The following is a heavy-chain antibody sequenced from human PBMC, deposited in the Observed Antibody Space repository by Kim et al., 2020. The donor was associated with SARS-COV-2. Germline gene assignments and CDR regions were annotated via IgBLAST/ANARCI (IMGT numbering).Heavy chain of an antibody. CDR1: GGSISSSNW. Sequence: SETLSLTCAVSGGSISSSNWWCWVRPPPGRGLEWIGEIYHSGSTNYNPSLKGRVTISVDKSKNQFSLKLSSVTAADTAVYYCARVGYYYGMDVWGQGTTVTVAS. CDR3: ARVGYYYGMDV. V-gene: IGHV4-4*02. J-gene: IGHJ6*02. CDR2: IYHSGST.